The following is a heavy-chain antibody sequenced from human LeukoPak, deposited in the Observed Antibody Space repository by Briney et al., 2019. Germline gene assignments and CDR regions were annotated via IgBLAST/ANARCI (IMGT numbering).Heavy chain of an antibody. CDR3: AKDSGSYNYYYYMDV. J-gene: IGHJ6*03. D-gene: IGHD3-10*01. Sequence: GGSLRLSRAASGVSFSIYVMHWVREAPGKGLEWVAYIWYDGSNKYYADSVKGRFTISRDNSKNTLYLQMNSLRSEDTAVYYCAKDSGSYNYYYYMDVWGKGTTVTMSS. CDR1: GVSFSIYV. V-gene: IGHV3-30*02. CDR2: IWYDGSNK.